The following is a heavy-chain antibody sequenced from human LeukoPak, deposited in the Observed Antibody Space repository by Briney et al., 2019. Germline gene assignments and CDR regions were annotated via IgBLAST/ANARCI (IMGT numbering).Heavy chain of an antibody. CDR2: INPSGGST. V-gene: IGHV1-46*01. J-gene: IGHJ4*02. Sequence: ASVKVSCKASGYTFTSYYMHWVRQAPGQGLEWMGMINPSGGSTSYAQKFQGRVTMTRDTSTSTVYMELSSLRSEDTAVYYCARGRRHYDSSGYYLRQDYWGQGTLVTVSS. D-gene: IGHD3-22*01. CDR3: ARGRRHYDSSGYYLRQDY. CDR1: GYTFTSYY.